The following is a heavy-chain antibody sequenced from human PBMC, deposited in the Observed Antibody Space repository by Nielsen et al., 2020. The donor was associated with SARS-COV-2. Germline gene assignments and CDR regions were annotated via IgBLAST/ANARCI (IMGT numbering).Heavy chain of an antibody. D-gene: IGHD3-3*01. CDR3: AKDQKWYYDFWSGYYDYYYGMDV. Sequence: GGSLRLSCAASGFTFSSYAMSWVRQAPGKGLEWVSAISGSGGSTYYADSVKGRFTISRDNSKNTLYLQMNSLRAEDTAVYYCAKDQKWYYDFWSGYYDYYYGMDVWGQGTTVTVSS. J-gene: IGHJ6*02. CDR1: GFTFSSYA. CDR2: ISGSGGST. V-gene: IGHV3-23*01.